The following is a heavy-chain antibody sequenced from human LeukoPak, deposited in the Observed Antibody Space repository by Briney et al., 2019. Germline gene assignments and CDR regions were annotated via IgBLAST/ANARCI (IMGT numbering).Heavy chain of an antibody. J-gene: IGHJ3*02. Sequence: PSETLSLTCTVSGGSINSYYWSWIRQPPGKGLEWVGYIYYSGSTSCNPSLKSRVTISVDTSKNQFSLKLNSVTAADTAVYYCARRKNSAWSTDAFDIWGQGTMVTVSS. CDR2: IYYSGST. D-gene: IGHD6-19*01. CDR3: ARRKNSAWSTDAFDI. CDR1: GGSINSYY. V-gene: IGHV4-59*08.